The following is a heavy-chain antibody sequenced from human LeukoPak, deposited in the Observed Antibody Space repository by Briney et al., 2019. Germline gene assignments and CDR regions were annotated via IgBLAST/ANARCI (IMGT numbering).Heavy chain of an antibody. J-gene: IGHJ5*02. V-gene: IGHV4-30-4*08. Sequence: PSETLSLTCTVSGGSISSGDYYWSWIRQPPGKGLEWIGYIYYSGSTYYNPSLKSRVTISVDTSKNQFSLKLSSVTAADTAVYYCARTIVVVPAAILGFPFWWFDPWGQGTLVTVSS. CDR1: GGSISSGDYY. CDR3: ARTIVVVPAAILGFPFWWFDP. D-gene: IGHD2-2*02. CDR2: IYYSGST.